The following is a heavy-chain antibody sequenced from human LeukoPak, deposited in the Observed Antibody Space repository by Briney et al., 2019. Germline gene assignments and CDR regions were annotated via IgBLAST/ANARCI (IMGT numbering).Heavy chain of an antibody. CDR2: ISYDGSNK. CDR1: GFTFSSYA. Sequence: PGGSLRLSCAASGFTFSSYAMHWVRQAPGKGLEWVAVISYDGSNKYYADSVKGRFTISRDNSKNTLYLQMNSLRAEDTAVYYCARALGTTVTSAYYYNYYGMDVWGQGTTVTVSS. D-gene: IGHD4-11*01. V-gene: IGHV3-30-3*01. J-gene: IGHJ6*02. CDR3: ARALGTTVTSAYYYNYYGMDV.